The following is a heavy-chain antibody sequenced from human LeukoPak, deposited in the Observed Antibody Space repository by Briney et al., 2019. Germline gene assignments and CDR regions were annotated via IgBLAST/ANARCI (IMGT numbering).Heavy chain of an antibody. J-gene: IGHJ6*03. V-gene: IGHV3-30*01. CDR2: ISYDGSNK. Sequence: PGRSLRLSCAASGFTFSSYAMHWVRQAPGKGLEWVAVISYDGSNKYYADSVKGRFTISRDNSKNTLYLQMNSLRAEDTAVYYCARASYCGGDCYRVMDVWGKGTTVTVSS. CDR1: GFTFSSYA. CDR3: ARASYCGGDCYRVMDV. D-gene: IGHD2-21*02.